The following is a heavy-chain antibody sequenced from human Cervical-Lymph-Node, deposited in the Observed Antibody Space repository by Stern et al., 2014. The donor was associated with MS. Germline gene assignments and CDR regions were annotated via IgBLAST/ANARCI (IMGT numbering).Heavy chain of an antibody. Sequence: VQLLESGSEMKKPGASVKVSCKASGYTFNRYAINWVRQAPGQGLEWMGWININSGHPTYGRGFAGRFALPLDYSRSTTYLQITSLKAEDTAVYYCARPITGADHAFDYWGQGTLVTVSS. CDR2: ININSGHP. V-gene: IGHV7-4-1*02. D-gene: IGHD6-13*01. J-gene: IGHJ4*02. CDR1: GYTFNRYA. CDR3: ARPITGADHAFDY.